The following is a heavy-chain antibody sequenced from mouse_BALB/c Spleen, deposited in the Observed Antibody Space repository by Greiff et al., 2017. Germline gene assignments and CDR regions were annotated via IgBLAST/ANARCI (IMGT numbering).Heavy chain of an antibody. V-gene: IGHV5-17*02. CDR2: ISSGSSTI. J-gene: IGHJ3*01. CDR3: AREGGYYYGSSFAY. CDR1: GFTFSSFG. Sequence: EVMLQESGGGLVQPGGSRKLSCAASGFTFSSFGMHWVRQAPEKGLEWVAYISSGSSTIYYADTVKGRFTISRDNPKNTLFLQMTSLRSEDTAMYYCAREGGYYYGSSFAYWGQGTLVTVSA. D-gene: IGHD1-1*01.